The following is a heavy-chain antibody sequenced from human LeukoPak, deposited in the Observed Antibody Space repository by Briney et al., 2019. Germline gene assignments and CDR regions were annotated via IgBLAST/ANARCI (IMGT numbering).Heavy chain of an antibody. CDR3: ARDLRSYGFREDDAFDI. CDR2: ISSSSSYI. CDR1: GLTFSSYS. V-gene: IGHV3-21*01. J-gene: IGHJ3*02. D-gene: IGHD5-18*01. Sequence: GGSLRLSCAASGLTFSSYSMNWVRQAPGKGLEWVSSISSSSSYIYYADSVKGRFTISRDNAKNSLYLQMNSLRAEDTAVYYCARDLRSYGFREDDAFDIWGQGTMVTVSS.